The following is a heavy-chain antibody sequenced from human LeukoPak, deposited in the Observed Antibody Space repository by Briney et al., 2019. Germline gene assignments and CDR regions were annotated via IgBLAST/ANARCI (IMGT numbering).Heavy chain of an antibody. CDR2: ISYDGSNK. D-gene: IGHD4-11*01. V-gene: IGHV3-30-3*01. J-gene: IGHJ4*02. Sequence: GRSLRLSCAASGFTFSSYAMHWVRQAPGKGLEWVAVISYDGSNKYYADSVKGRFTISRDNSKNTLYLQMNSLRAEDTAVYYCARCGYSNEYYFDYWGQGTLVIVSS. CDR1: GFTFSSYA. CDR3: ARCGYSNEYYFDY.